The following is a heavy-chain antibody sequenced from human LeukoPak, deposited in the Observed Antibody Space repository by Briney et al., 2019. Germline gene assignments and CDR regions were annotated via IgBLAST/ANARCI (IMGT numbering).Heavy chain of an antibody. CDR3: ARGHEYGITRFKATIEGWSDP. CDR2: IRHSGST. D-gene: IGHD5-12*01. J-gene: IGHJ5*02. V-gene: IGHV4-34*01. CDR1: GGSFSGYY. Sequence: SETLSLTCAVYGGSFSGYYWSWIRQPPGKGLEWVGDIRHSGSTNYNPSLKSRVTISVDTSKNQFSLKLSSVTAADTAVYYCARGHEYGITRFKATIEGWSDPWGQGTLVTVSS.